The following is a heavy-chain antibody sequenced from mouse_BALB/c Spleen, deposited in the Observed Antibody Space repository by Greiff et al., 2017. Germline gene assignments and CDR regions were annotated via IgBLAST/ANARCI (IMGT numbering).Heavy chain of an antibody. J-gene: IGHJ2*01. CDR3: ARHGYYYGSSSYYFDY. V-gene: IGHV5-12-1*01. Sequence: EVQLVESGGGLVKPGGSLKLSCAASGFAFSSYDMSWVRQTPEKRLEWVAYISSGGGSTYYPDTVKGRFTISRDNAKNTLYLQMSSLKSEDTAMYYCARHGYYYGSSSYYFDYWGQGTTLTVSS. CDR2: ISSGGGST. CDR1: GFAFSSYD. D-gene: IGHD1-1*01.